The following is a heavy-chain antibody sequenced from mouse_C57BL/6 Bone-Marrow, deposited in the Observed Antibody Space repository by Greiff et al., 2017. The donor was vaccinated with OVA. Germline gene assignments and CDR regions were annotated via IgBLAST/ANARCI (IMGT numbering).Heavy chain of an antibody. CDR1: GYTFTSYG. Sequence: VMLVESGAELARPGASVKLSCKASGYTFTSYGISWVKQRTRQGLEWIGEIYPRSGNTYYNEKFKGKATLTADKSSSTAYMELRSLTSEDSAVYFCAPLYGSLFAYWGQGTLVTVSA. V-gene: IGHV1-81*01. J-gene: IGHJ3*01. D-gene: IGHD1-1*01. CDR3: APLYGSLFAY. CDR2: IYPRSGNT.